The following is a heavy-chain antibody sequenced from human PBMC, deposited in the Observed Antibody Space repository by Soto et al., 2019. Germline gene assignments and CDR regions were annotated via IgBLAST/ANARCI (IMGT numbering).Heavy chain of an antibody. Sequence: GGSLRLSCAASGFTFSSYAMHWVRQAPGKGLEWVAVISYDGSNKYYADSVKGRFTISRDKSKNTLYLQMNSLRAEDTAVYYCARLSGYFDYWGQGTLVTVSS. CDR3: ARLSGYFDY. V-gene: IGHV3-30-3*01. D-gene: IGHD3-3*02. J-gene: IGHJ4*02. CDR1: GFTFSSYA. CDR2: ISYDGSNK.